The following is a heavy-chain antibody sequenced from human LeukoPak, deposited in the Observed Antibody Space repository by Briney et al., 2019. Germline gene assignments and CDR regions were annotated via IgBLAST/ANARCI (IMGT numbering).Heavy chain of an antibody. J-gene: IGHJ4*02. CDR3: ARSLLWFGELSLYYFDY. CDR2: TSYRSKWYN. D-gene: IGHD3-10*01. V-gene: IGHV6-1*01. Sequence: SQTLSLTCAISGDSVSSNSAAWNWIRQSPSRGLEWPGRTSYRSKWYNDYAVSVKSRITINPDTSKNQFSLQLNSVTPEDTAVYYCARSLLWFGELSLYYFDYWGQGTLVTVSS. CDR1: GDSVSSNSAA.